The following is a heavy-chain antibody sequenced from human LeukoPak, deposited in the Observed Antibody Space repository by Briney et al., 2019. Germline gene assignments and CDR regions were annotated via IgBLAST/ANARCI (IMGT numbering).Heavy chain of an antibody. D-gene: IGHD6-19*01. CDR3: ARQYSSGWYYSDY. Sequence: PSETLSLTCTVSGGSISSGGYYWSWLRQHPGKGLEWIGYIYYSGSTYYNPSLKSRVTISVDTSKNQFSLKLSSVTAADTAVYYCARQYSSGWYYSDYWGQGTLVTVSS. J-gene: IGHJ4*02. CDR1: GGSISSGGYY. V-gene: IGHV4-30-4*08. CDR2: IYYSGST.